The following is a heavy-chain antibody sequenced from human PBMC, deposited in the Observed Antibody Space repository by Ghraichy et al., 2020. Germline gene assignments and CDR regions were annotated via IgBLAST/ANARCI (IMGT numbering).Heavy chain of an antibody. CDR1: GGSISSYY. J-gene: IGHJ3*02. D-gene: IGHD6-19*01. Sequence: SETLSLTCTVSGGSISSYYWSWIRQPPGKGLEWIGYIYYSWSTNYNPSLKSRVTISVDTSKNQFSLKLSSVTSADTAVYYCARDVAVAGRRAFDIWGQGTMVTVSS. CDR3: ARDVAVAGRRAFDI. V-gene: IGHV4-59*01. CDR2: IYYSWST.